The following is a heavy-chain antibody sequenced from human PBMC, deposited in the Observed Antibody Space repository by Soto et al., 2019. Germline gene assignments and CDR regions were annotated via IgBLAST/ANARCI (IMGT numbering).Heavy chain of an antibody. J-gene: IGHJ6*02. CDR2: IYYSGST. V-gene: IGHV4-59*08. Sequence: PSETLSLTCTVSGGSISNYYWSWIRQPPGKGLEWIGYIYYSGSTNYNPSLKSRVTISVDTSKNQFSLKLSSVTAADTAVYYCARQQYYYSGMDVWGQGTTVTVSS. CDR1: GGSISNYY. CDR3: ARQQYYYSGMDV.